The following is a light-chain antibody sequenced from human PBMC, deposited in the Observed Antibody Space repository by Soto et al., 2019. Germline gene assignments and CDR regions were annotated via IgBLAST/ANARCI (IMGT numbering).Light chain of an antibody. CDR3: QAWDSSTDVV. CDR1: KLGDKY. CDR2: QDS. V-gene: IGLV3-1*01. Sequence: SSELTQPPSVSVSPGQTASITCSGEKLGDKYACWYQQKPRQSPVLVIYQDSKRTSGIPERFSGSNSGNTATLTISGTQAMDEADYYCQAWDSSTDVVFGGGTQLTVL. J-gene: IGLJ2*01.